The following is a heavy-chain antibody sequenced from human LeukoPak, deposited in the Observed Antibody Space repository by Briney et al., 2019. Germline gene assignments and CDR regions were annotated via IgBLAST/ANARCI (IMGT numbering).Heavy chain of an antibody. CDR1: GGSISSGGYY. J-gene: IGHJ4*02. D-gene: IGHD5-12*01. V-gene: IGHV4-30-2*01. CDR3: AREHRGLGANFDY. CDR2: IYHSGST. Sequence: PSQTLSLTCTVSGGSISSGGYYWSWIRQPPGKGLEWIGYIYHSGSTYYNPSLKSRVTISVDRSKNQFSLKLSSVTAADTAVYYCAREHRGLGANFDYWGQGTLVTVSS.